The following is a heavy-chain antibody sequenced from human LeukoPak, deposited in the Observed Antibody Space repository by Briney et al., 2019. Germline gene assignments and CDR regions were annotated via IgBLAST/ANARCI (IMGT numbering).Heavy chain of an antibody. CDR1: GDSVSSNSAA. Sequence: SQTLSLTCAISGDSVSSNSAAWNSIRQSPSRGLEWLGRTYYMSKWYNDYAVSVKSRISINPDTSKNQFSLQLNSVTPEDTAVYYCARDPTAAGTGYFDYWGQGTLVTVSS. CDR2: TYYMSKWYN. CDR3: ARDPTAAGTGYFDY. D-gene: IGHD6-13*01. V-gene: IGHV6-1*01. J-gene: IGHJ4*02.